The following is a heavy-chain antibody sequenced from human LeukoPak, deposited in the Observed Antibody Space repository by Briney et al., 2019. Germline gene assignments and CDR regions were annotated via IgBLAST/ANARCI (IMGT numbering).Heavy chain of an antibody. CDR1: GGSISSSSYY. Sequence: SETLSLTCTVSGGSISSSSYYWGWIRQPPGKGLEWIGSIYYSGSTYYNPSLKSRVTISVDTSKNQFSLKLSSVTAADTAVYYCARDGVFGEGDYWGQGTLVTVSS. CDR3: ARDGVFGEGDY. J-gene: IGHJ4*02. D-gene: IGHD3-10*02. V-gene: IGHV4-39*07. CDR2: IYYSGST.